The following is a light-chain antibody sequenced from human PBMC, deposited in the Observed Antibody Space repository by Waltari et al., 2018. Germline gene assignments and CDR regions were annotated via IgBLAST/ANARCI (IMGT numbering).Light chain of an antibody. Sequence: IVLTQSPGTLSLSLVERATVSCRASQGVSRALAWYQQKPGQAPRLLIYGASTRATGIPDRFSGSGSGTDFSLTISRLEPDDFAVYYCQHYLRLPVTFGQGTTVEI. V-gene: IGKV3-20*01. CDR3: QHYLRLPVT. CDR1: QGVSRA. CDR2: GAS. J-gene: IGKJ1*01.